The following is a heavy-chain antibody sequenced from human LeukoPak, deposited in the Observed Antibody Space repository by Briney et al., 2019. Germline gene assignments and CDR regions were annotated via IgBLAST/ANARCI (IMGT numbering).Heavy chain of an antibody. CDR3: ARGPASGIVVVPAAKGWFDP. V-gene: IGHV4-34*01. CDR2: INHSGST. CDR1: GGSFSGYY. Sequence: SETLSLTCAVYGGSFSGYYWSWIRQPPGKGLEWIGEINHSGSTNYNPSLKSRVTISVDTSKNQFSLKLSSVTAADTAVYYCARGPASGIVVVPAAKGWFDPWGQGTLVTVSS. J-gene: IGHJ5*02. D-gene: IGHD2-2*01.